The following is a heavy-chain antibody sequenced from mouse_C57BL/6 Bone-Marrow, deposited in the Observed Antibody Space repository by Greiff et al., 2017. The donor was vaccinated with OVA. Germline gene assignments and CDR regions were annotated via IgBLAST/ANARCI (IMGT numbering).Heavy chain of an antibody. CDR1: EYEFPSHD. J-gene: IGHJ2*01. CDR2: INSDGGSA. CDR3: ARHPTMVTGGDY. D-gene: IGHD2-10*01. Sequence: EVKLVESGGGLVQPGESLKLSCESYEYEFPSHDMSWVRKTPEKRLELVAAINSDGGSAYYPDTMERRFIISRDNTKKNLYLQMISLRSEDTALYYCARHPTMVTGGDYWGRGTTLTVSS. V-gene: IGHV5-2*01.